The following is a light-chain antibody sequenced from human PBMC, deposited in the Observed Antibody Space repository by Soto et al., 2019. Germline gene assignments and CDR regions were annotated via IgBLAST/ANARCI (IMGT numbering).Light chain of an antibody. Sequence: DIQMTQSPSTLSASVGDRVTITCRASQSISSWLAWYQQKPGKAPKLLIYDASSLESGVPSRFSGSGSWTEFTLTISSLQPDDFATYYCQQYNSSPGFGQGTKVEIK. CDR1: QSISSW. V-gene: IGKV1-5*01. J-gene: IGKJ1*01. CDR2: DAS. CDR3: QQYNSSPG.